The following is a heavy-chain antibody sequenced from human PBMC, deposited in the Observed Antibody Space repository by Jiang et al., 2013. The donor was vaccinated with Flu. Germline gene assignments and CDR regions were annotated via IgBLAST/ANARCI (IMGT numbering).Heavy chain of an antibody. CDR2: INTNTGNP. Sequence: QSGSELKKPGASVKVSCKASGYTFTTYAINWVRQAPGQGLEWMGWINTNTGNPTYAQGFTGRFVFSLDTSVSTAYLQISSLRAEDTGVYYCARDDFYYDSGTFYDWFDPWGQGTLVTVSS. J-gene: IGHJ5*02. D-gene: IGHD3-10*01. V-gene: IGHV7-4-1*02. CDR1: GYTFTTYA. CDR3: ARDDFYYDSGTFYDWFDP.